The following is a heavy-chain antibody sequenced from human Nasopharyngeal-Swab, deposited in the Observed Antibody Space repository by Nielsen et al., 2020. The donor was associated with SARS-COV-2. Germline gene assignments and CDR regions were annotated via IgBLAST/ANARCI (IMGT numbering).Heavy chain of an antibody. J-gene: IGHJ6*02. CDR3: ASYYGSGNDGMDV. Sequence: GGSLRLSCKGSGYSFTSYWFGWVRQMPGKGLEWMGIIYPGDSDTRYSPSFQGQVTISADKSISTAYLQWSSLKASDTAMYYCASYYGSGNDGMDVWGQGTTFTVSS. D-gene: IGHD3-10*01. V-gene: IGHV5-51*01. CDR1: GYSFTSYW. CDR2: IYPGDSDT.